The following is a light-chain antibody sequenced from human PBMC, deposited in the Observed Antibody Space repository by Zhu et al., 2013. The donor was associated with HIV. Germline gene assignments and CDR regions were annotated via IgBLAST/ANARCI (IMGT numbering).Light chain of an antibody. Sequence: ETVLTQSPGTLSLSPGERATLSCRASQSVSSSHLAWYQQKPGQAPRLLIYGASSRAIGIPDRFSGSGSGTDFTLTISRLEPEDFAVYYCQQYANSFTFGPGTKVDI. CDR2: GAS. J-gene: IGKJ3*01. CDR3: QQYANSFT. V-gene: IGKV3-20*01. CDR1: QSVSSSH.